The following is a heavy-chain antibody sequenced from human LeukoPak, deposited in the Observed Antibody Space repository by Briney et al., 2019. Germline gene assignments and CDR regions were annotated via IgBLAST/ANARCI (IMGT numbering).Heavy chain of an antibody. V-gene: IGHV3-23*01. CDR1: GFTFSSYA. CDR2: VSGSGGST. J-gene: IGHJ5*02. D-gene: IGHD3-9*01. Sequence: GGSLRLSCAASGFTFSSYAMSWVRQAPGKGLEWVSAVSGSGGSTYYADSVKGRFTISRDNSKNTLYLQMNSLRAEDTAVYYCAKGVARYFDWHNWFDLWGQGTLVTVSS. CDR3: AKGVARYFDWHNWFDL.